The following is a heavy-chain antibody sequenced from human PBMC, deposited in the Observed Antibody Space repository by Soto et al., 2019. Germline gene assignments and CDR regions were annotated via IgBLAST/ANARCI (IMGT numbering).Heavy chain of an antibody. D-gene: IGHD6-25*01. CDR2: IRRKANSYTT. J-gene: IGHJ6*02. Sequence: EVQLVESGGGLVQPGGSLRLSCAASGLIFSDYHMDWVRQAPGKGLEWVGRIRRKANSYTTEYAATVKGRFTISRNDSKNALYLQMNSLKTEDTAVYYCARLSGGSGGSSDIDVWGQGTTVTVSS. CDR1: GLIFSDYH. CDR3: ARLSGGSGGSSDIDV. V-gene: IGHV3-72*01.